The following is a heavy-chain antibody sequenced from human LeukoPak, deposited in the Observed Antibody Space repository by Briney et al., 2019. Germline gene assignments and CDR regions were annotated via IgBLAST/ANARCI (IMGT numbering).Heavy chain of an antibody. D-gene: IGHD6-19*01. V-gene: IGHV3-48*01. J-gene: IGHJ4*02. Sequence: PGGSLRLSCAASGFTFSSYSMNWVRQAPGKGLEWVSYISGSSGTRYYADSVKGRFTISRDNAKNSLYLQMNGLRAEDTAVYYCARAPYTSGWYRGDNDYWGQGTLVTVSS. CDR3: ARAPYTSGWYRGDNDY. CDR2: ISGSSGTR. CDR1: GFTFSSYS.